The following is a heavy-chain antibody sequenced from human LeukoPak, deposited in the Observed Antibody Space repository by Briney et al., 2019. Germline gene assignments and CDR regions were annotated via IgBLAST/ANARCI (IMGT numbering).Heavy chain of an antibody. Sequence: PGGSLRLSCAAPGFTFSTYGMSWVRQAPGKGLEWVSSISSSGSSTFHADSVKGRFTISRDNSNNTVRLQMNSLRAEDTAVYYCARGAVSFDYWGQGILVTVSS. CDR3: ARGAVSFDY. J-gene: IGHJ4*02. CDR2: ISSSGSST. CDR1: GFTFSTYG. V-gene: IGHV3-23*01.